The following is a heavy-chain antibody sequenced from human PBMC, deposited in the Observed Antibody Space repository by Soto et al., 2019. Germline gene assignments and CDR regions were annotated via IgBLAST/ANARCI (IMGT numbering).Heavy chain of an antibody. CDR3: ARLYCSASSGDSVGAFDI. CDR2: IWFDGSDK. Sequence: QVQLVESGGGVVQPGRSLRLSCAASGFTFSSYGMHWVRQAPGKGLEWVALIWFDGSDKYYTESVKGRFTISRDNSKSTLYLQMNSRRAEDTAVYYCARLYCSASSGDSVGAFDIRGQGTMVTVSS. D-gene: IGHD2-15*01. V-gene: IGHV3-33*01. J-gene: IGHJ3*02. CDR1: GFTFSSYG.